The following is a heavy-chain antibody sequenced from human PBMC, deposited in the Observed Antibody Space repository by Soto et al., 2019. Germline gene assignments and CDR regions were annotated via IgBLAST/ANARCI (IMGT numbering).Heavy chain of an antibody. CDR3: ARDLGSSWYPGYFQH. CDR2: IRGSGGDT. D-gene: IGHD6-13*01. Sequence: PGGSLRLSCAASGFIFSTYAMSWVRQAPGKGLEWVSSIRGSGGDTYYADSVRGRFTISRDNSKNTLYLQMNSLRAEDTAVYYCARDLGSSWYPGYFQHWGQGTLVTVSS. J-gene: IGHJ1*01. V-gene: IGHV3-23*01. CDR1: GFIFSTYA.